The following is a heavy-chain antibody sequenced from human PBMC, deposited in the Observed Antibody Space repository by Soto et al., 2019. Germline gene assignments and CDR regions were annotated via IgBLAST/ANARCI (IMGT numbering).Heavy chain of an antibody. CDR3: AKSSVVAATLLSPSCFDY. Sequence: PGGSLRLSCAASGFTFSSYAMSWVRQAPGKGLEWVSAISGSGGSTYYADSVKGRFTISRDNSKNTLYLQMNSLRAEDTAVYYCAKSSVVAATLLSPSCFDYWGQGTLVTVSS. J-gene: IGHJ4*02. CDR2: ISGSGGST. V-gene: IGHV3-23*01. D-gene: IGHD2-15*01. CDR1: GFTFSSYA.